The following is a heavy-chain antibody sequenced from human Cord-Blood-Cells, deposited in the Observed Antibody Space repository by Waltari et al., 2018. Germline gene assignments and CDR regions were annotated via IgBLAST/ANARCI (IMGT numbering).Heavy chain of an antibody. CDR1: GFTFDDYA. V-gene: IGHV3-9*01. D-gene: IGHD3-3*01. CDR3: AKDIVPVYDFWSGYDAFDI. J-gene: IGHJ3*02. CDR2: ISWNSGSI. Sequence: EVQLVESGGGLVQPGRSLRLSCAASGFTFDDYAMHWVRQAPGKGLEWVSGISWNSGSIGYADSVKGRFTISRDNAKNSPYLQMNSLRAEDTALYYCAKDIVPVYDFWSGYDAFDIWGQGTMVTVSS.